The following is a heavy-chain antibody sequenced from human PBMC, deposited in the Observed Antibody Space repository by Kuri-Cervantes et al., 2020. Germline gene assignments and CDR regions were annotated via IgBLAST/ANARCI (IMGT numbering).Heavy chain of an antibody. Sequence: GESLKISCAASGFTFSGSAMHWVRQASGKGLEWVGRIRSKANSYATAYAASVKGRFTISRDDSKNTLYLQMNSLKTEDTAVYYCTTEIVVVPAAMGLDAFDIWGQGTMVTVSS. D-gene: IGHD2-2*01. CDR3: TTEIVVVPAAMGLDAFDI. CDR2: IRSKANSYAT. V-gene: IGHV3-73*01. J-gene: IGHJ3*02. CDR1: GFTFSGSA.